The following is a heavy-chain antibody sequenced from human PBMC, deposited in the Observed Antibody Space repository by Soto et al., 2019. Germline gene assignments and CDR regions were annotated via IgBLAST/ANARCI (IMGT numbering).Heavy chain of an antibody. J-gene: IGHJ4*02. D-gene: IGHD5-12*01. CDR2: ISASGGET. V-gene: IGHV3-23*01. CDR1: GFTFSSHA. Sequence: GGSLRLSCAASGFTFSSHAMIWVRQAPGKGLEWVSSISASGGETYYTDSVKGRFTVSRDDSQNTLYLQMNSLRVEDTAVYYCAKRAGYDVDYWGQGSLVTVSS. CDR3: AKRAGYDVDY.